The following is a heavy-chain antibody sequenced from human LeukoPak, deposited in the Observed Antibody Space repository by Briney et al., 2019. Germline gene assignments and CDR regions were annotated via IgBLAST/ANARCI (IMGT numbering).Heavy chain of an antibody. Sequence: GGSLRLSCAASGFTFSSYAMSWVRQAPGKGLEWVSAISGSGGSTHYADSVKGRFTISRDNSKNTLYLQMNSLRAEDTAVYYCAKGTGSQLLWGHIDYWGQGTLVTVSS. CDR3: AKGTGSQLLWGHIDY. CDR1: GFTFSSYA. CDR2: ISGSGGST. V-gene: IGHV3-23*01. J-gene: IGHJ4*02. D-gene: IGHD2-2*01.